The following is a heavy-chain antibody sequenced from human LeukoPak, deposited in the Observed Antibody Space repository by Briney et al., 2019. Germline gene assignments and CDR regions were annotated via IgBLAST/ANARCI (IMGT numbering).Heavy chain of an antibody. J-gene: IGHJ6*04. Sequence: GGSLRLSCAVSGFTFSDYWMTWVRQAPGKGLEWVANVKEDGSDKQYVDSVQGRFTISRDNAENSLYLQMNSLRAEDTAVYYCVRESSVWVGPGIGRPLDVWGKGTAVSVSS. V-gene: IGHV3-7*01. CDR1: GFTFSDYW. CDR2: VKEDGSDK. CDR3: VRESSVWVGPGIGRPLDV. D-gene: IGHD3-16*01.